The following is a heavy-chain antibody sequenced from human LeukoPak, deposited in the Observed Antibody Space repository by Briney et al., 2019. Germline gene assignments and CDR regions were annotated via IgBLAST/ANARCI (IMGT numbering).Heavy chain of an antibody. D-gene: IGHD3-10*01. CDR1: GFTFSTSA. CDR2: ISGSGNTT. CDR3: VKRLGGSGSYYDY. Sequence: GGSLRLSCSASGFTFSTSAMHWVRQAPGKGLEYVSAISGSGNTTNYADSVKGRFTISRDNSKNTLNLQMSSLRVEDTAVYYCVKRLGGSGSYYDYWGQGTLVTVSS. J-gene: IGHJ4*02. V-gene: IGHV3-64D*09.